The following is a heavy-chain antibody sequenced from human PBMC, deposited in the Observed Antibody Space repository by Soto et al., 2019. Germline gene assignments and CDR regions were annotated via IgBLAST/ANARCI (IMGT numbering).Heavy chain of an antibody. CDR1: GYTFTRYT. V-gene: IGHV1-3*01. CDR3: ARGIATGQLDP. CDR2: IDPDNGNT. Sequence: ASVEVSCKASGYTFTRYTMNWVRQAPGQRLEWMGWIDPDNGNTKSSQKFQDRVIITRDTSASTAYMDLSSLRSEDTAVYYCARGIATGQLDPWGQGTQVTVPS. D-gene: IGHD2-15*01. J-gene: IGHJ5*02.